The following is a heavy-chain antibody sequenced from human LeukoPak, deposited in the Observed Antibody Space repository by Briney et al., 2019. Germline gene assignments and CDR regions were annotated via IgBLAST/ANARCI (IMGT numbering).Heavy chain of an antibody. Sequence: SETLSLTCTVSGGSISSYYWSWIRQPPGKGLEWIGYIYYSGSTNYNPSLKSRVTISVDTSKNQFPLKLSSVTAADTAVYYCAGSGSYRPPNFDYWGQGTLVTVSS. CDR3: AGSGSYRPPNFDY. D-gene: IGHD3-10*01. CDR2: IYYSGST. CDR1: GGSISSYY. J-gene: IGHJ4*02. V-gene: IGHV4-59*01.